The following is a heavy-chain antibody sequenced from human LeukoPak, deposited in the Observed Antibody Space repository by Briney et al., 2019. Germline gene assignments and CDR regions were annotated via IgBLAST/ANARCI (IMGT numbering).Heavy chain of an antibody. J-gene: IGHJ4*02. D-gene: IGHD2-21*01. Sequence: PGGSLRLSCAASGFTFSSYAMHWVRQAPGKGLEWVAVISYDGSNKYYADSVKGRFTISRDNSKNTLYLQMNSLRAEDTAVYYCAKDWRSTPGFEVDYWGQGTLVTVSS. CDR1: GFTFSSYA. CDR3: AKDWRSTPGFEVDY. V-gene: IGHV3-30-3*01. CDR2: ISYDGSNK.